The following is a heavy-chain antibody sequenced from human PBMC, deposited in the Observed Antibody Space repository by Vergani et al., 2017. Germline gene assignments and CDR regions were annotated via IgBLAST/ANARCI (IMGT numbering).Heavy chain of an antibody. CDR1: GGSISSGSYY. D-gene: IGHD2/OR15-2a*01. CDR2: IYTSGST. J-gene: IGHJ5*02. V-gene: IGHV4-61*02. Sequence: QVQLQESGPGLVKPSQTLSLTCTVSGGSISSGSYYWSWIRQPAGKGLEWIGRIYTSGSTNYNPSLKSRVTMSVDTSKNQFSLKLSSVTAADTAVYYCAHFSCGAWFDPWGQGTLVTVSS. CDR3: AHFSCGAWFDP.